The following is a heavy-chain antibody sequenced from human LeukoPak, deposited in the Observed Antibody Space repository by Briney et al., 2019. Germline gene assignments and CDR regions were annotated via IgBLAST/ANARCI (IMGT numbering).Heavy chain of an antibody. CDR2: ISSSSSYT. J-gene: IGHJ2*01. CDR1: GFTFSDYY. D-gene: IGHD7-27*01. CDR3: VRDLNWGDWYFDL. V-gene: IGHV3-11*06. Sequence: GGSLRLSCAASGFTFSDYYMSWIRQAPGKGLEWVSYISSSSSYTNYADSVKGRFTISRDNAKNSLYLQMNSLRAEDTAVYYCVRDLNWGDWYFDLWGRGTLVTVSS.